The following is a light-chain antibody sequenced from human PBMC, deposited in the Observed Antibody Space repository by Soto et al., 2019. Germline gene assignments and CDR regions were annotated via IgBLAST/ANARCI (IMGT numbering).Light chain of an antibody. V-gene: IGKV1-5*03. J-gene: IGKJ1*01. CDR3: QQYNTYPWT. CDR1: QSSSSW. Sequence: DIPMTQSPSTLSASVGDGVTITCRASQSSSSWLAWYQQKPGKAPKLLIYKASTLESGVPSRFSGSGSGTEFTLTISILQPDDFATFYCQQYNTYPWTFGQGTKVDIK. CDR2: KAS.